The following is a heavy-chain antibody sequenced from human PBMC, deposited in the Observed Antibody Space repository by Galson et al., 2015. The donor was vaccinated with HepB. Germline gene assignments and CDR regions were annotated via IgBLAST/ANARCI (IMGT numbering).Heavy chain of an antibody. CDR2: INPSGGST. Sequence: SVKVSCKASGYTFTSYYMHWVRQAPGQGLEWMGIINPSGGSTNYAQKFQGRVTMTRNTSTSTVYMELSSLRSEDTAVYYCARDRGGYYFDYWGQGTPVTVSS. CDR1: GYTFTSYY. D-gene: IGHD3-10*01. J-gene: IGHJ4*02. V-gene: IGHV1-46*03. CDR3: ARDRGGYYFDY.